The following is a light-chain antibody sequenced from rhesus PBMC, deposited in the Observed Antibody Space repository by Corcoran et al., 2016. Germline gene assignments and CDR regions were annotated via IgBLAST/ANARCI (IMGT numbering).Light chain of an antibody. CDR2: YAS. V-gene: IGKV3-24*04. CDR3: QKYNDWPWT. J-gene: IGKJ1*01. Sequence: EIVMTQSPATLSLSPGERATLSYRASQSVGSTLAWYQQKPGQAPRLLIYYASSRAPGIPERFSGRGSGKECTLTISSLDPEDVGVYYCQKYNDWPWTFGQGTKVEIK. CDR1: QSVGST.